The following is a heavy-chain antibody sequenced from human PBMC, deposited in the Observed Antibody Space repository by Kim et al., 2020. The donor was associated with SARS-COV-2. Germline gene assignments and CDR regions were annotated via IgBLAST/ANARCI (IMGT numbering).Heavy chain of an antibody. D-gene: IGHD2-21*02. Sequence: GGSLRLSCEGSGFFLSTDSMHWVRQAPGKGLEWVSSISGDSRYIYYADSVRGRLTVSRDNAKRSLYLQMNGLGVDDTAVYYCASGSLQGGMDVWGQGTKVTVSS. CDR1: GFFLSTDS. CDR2: ISGDSRYI. CDR3: ASGSLQGGMDV. J-gene: IGHJ6*02. V-gene: IGHV3-21*01.